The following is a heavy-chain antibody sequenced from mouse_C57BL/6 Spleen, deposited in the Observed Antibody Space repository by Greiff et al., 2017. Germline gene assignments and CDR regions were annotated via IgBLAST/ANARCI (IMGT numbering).Heavy chain of an antibody. CDR1: GYTFTDYN. D-gene: IGHD2-4*01. J-gene: IGHJ3*01. CDR3: AYDYGGFAY. CDR2: INPNNGGT. V-gene: IGHV1-22*01. Sequence: VQLQQSGPELVQPGASVKMSCKASGYTFTDYNMHWVKQSHGKSLEWIGYINPNNGGTSYNQMIPGMATLTVNKSSSTAYMELRSLTSEDSAVYYCAYDYGGFAYWGQGTLVTVSA.